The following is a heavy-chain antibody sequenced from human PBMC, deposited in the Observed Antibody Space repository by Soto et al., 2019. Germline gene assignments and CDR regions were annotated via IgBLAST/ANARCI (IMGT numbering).Heavy chain of an antibody. D-gene: IGHD3-16*01. Sequence: GGSLRLSCAASGLTVSSNYMSWVRQAPGKGLEWVSVIYSGGNTYYADSVKGRFTISRDNSKNTLFLQMNSLRAEDTAVYYCARGLYDYVWGSYAQFDYWGRGTLVTVSS. CDR1: GLTVSSNY. CDR2: IYSGGNT. J-gene: IGHJ4*02. CDR3: ARGLYDYVWGSYAQFDY. V-gene: IGHV3-53*01.